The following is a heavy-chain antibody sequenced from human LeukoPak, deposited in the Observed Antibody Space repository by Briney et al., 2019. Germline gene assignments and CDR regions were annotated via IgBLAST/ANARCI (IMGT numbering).Heavy chain of an antibody. CDR2: MNPNSGNT. CDR1: GYTFTSYD. CDR3: ARGGSSGWYVDY. J-gene: IGHJ4*02. Sequence: ASVKVSCKASGYTFTSYDINWVRQATGQGLEWMGWMNPNSGNTGYAQKFQGRVTMTRNTSISTAYMELSSRRSEDTAVYYCARGGSSGWYVDYWGQGTLVTVSS. D-gene: IGHD6-19*01. V-gene: IGHV1-8*01.